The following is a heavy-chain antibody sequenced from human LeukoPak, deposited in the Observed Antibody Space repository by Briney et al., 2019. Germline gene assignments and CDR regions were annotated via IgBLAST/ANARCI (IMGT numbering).Heavy chain of an antibody. CDR2: ISSSSSTI. D-gene: IGHD3-10*01. J-gene: IGHJ6*02. CDR1: RFTFSSYS. V-gene: IGHV3-48*01. Sequence: GGSLRLSCAASRFTFSSYSMNWVRQAPGKGLEWVSYISSSSSTIYYADSVKGRFTISRDNAKNSLYLQMNSLRAEDTAVYYCARDRRYYYGSGAPDDYYYYYGMDVWGQGTTVTVSS. CDR3: ARDRRYYYGSGAPDDYYYYYGMDV.